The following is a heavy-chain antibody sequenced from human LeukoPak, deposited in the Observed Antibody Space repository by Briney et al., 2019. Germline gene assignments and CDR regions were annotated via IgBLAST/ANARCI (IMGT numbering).Heavy chain of an antibody. D-gene: IGHD6-19*01. V-gene: IGHV3-23*01. CDR3: AKGVGSGWYPGFDP. J-gene: IGHJ5*02. CDR2: ISGSGGST. Sequence: GGSLRLSCAASGFTFSSYAMSWVRQAPGKGLEWVSAISGSGGSTYYADSVKGRFTISRDNSKNTLFLQMNSLRAEDTAVYYCAKGVGSGWYPGFDPWGQGTLVTVSS. CDR1: GFTFSSYA.